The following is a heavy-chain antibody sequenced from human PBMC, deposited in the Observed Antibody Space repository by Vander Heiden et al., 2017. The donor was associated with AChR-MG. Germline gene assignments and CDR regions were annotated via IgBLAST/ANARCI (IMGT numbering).Heavy chain of an antibody. D-gene: IGHD2-2*01. J-gene: IGHJ6*02. Sequence: EVQLVQSGGGLVQPGRSLRLSCAASGLPFADYAMHWVRQAPGKGLEWVSGISWNSGSMGYADSVKGRFTISRDNAKNSLYLQMNSLGAEDTAMYYCAKDISAASYYYYGMDVWGQGTTVTVSS. CDR1: GLPFADYA. CDR2: ISWNSGSM. V-gene: IGHV3-9*01. CDR3: AKDISAASYYYYGMDV.